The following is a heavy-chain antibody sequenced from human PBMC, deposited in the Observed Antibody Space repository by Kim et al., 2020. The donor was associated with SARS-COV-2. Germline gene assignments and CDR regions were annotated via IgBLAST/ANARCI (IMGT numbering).Heavy chain of an antibody. V-gene: IGHV4-31*03. CDR1: GGSISSGGYY. CDR2: IYYSGST. J-gene: IGHJ5*02. Sequence: SETLSLTCTVSGGSISSGGYYWSWIRQHPGKGLEWIGYIYYSGSTYYNPSLKSRVTISVDTSKNQFSLKLSSVTAADTAVYYCAREYLRYGSGSYYNNWFDPWGQGTLVTVSS. D-gene: IGHD3-10*01. CDR3: AREYLRYGSGSYYNNWFDP.